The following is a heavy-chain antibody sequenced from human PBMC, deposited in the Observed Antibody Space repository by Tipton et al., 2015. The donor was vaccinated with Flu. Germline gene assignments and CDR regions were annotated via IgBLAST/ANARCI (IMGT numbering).Heavy chain of an antibody. CDR2: VYYSGGT. CDR3: ARTPSRGGFDH. CDR1: GGSIRNYY. V-gene: IGHV4-59*01. J-gene: IGHJ4*02. D-gene: IGHD3-16*01. Sequence: TLSLTCTVSGGSIRNYYWSWIRQRPGKGLELIGYVYYSGGTNYNPSLKSRVTILVDTSKNQFSLNLSSVTAADTAVYYCARTPSRGGFDHWGQGTLVTVSS.